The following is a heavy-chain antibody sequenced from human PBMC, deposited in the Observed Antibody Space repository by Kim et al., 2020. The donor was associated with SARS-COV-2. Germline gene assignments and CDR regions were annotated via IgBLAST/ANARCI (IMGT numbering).Heavy chain of an antibody. CDR3: ARIGDYVWGRSGAFDV. D-gene: IGHD3-16*01. Sequence: PSLKSRVTISVDTSKNQFSLKLSSVTAADTAVYYCARIGDYVWGRSGAFDVWGQGTMVTVSS. J-gene: IGHJ3*01. V-gene: IGHV4-31*02.